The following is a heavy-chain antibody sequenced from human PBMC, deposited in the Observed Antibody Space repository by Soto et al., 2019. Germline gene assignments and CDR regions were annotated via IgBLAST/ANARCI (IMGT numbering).Heavy chain of an antibody. CDR1: GYTFTSYD. Sequence: QVQLVQSGAEVKKPGASVKVSCKASGYTFTSYDINWVRQATGQGLEWMGWMNPNSGNTGYAQKFQGRVTMTRNTSISTAYMELGSLGSEHKAVYYCARGGGQVEKLGPLSWYFDFWGRGTLVTVSS. D-gene: IGHD6-6*01. V-gene: IGHV1-8*01. CDR3: ARGGGQVEKLGPLSWYFDF. J-gene: IGHJ2*01. CDR2: MNPNSGNT.